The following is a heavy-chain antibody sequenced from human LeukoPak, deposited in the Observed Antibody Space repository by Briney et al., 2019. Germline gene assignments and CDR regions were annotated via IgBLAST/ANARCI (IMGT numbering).Heavy chain of an antibody. Sequence: GGSLRLSCSASGFTFSIAAMHWVCQAPGKGLQYVSVISGNGVSSYADSVKGRFIISRDNSKNTVYLQMSSLRAEDTAVYYCVGDGRDGYNKYFYHWGQGTLVTVSS. CDR1: GFTFSIAA. V-gene: IGHV3-64D*06. CDR3: VGDGRDGYNKYFYH. D-gene: IGHD5-24*01. J-gene: IGHJ1*01. CDR2: ISGNGVS.